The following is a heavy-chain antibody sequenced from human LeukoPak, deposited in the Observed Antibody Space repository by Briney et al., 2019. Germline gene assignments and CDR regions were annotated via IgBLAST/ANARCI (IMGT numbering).Heavy chain of an antibody. J-gene: IGHJ6*02. CDR3: ARDPRIVVNYYYGMDV. Sequence: ASVKVSCKASGGTFSSYAISWVRQAPGQGLEWMGIINPSGGSTSYAQKFQGRVTMTRDTSTSTVYMELSSLRSEDTAVYYCARDPRIVVNYYYGMDVWGQGTTVTVSS. D-gene: IGHD2-15*01. V-gene: IGHV1-46*01. CDR1: GGTFSSYA. CDR2: INPSGGST.